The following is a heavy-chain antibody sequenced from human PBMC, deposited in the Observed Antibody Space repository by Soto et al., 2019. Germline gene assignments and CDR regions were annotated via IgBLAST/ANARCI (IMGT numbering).Heavy chain of an antibody. D-gene: IGHD6-13*01. Sequence: KPSETLSLTCSVSGASIRSYYWHWIRQPPGKGLEWIGYVYNSGGTNYNPSLKSRVTISEDTSKSQFSLKVNSMTAADTAVYYCARYRREAVAGYTLDNWGQGILVTVSS. J-gene: IGHJ4*02. CDR3: ARYRREAVAGYTLDN. CDR2: VYNSGGT. V-gene: IGHV4-59*01. CDR1: GASIRSYY.